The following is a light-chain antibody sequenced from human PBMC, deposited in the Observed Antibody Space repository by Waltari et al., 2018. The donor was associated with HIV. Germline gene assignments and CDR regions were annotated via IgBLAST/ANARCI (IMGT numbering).Light chain of an antibody. CDR3: SSYAGTSNFVL. CDR2: NVS. V-gene: IGLV2-11*01. Sequence: QSALTQPRSVSESPGQSVTISCTGTSSDVGAYNYVSWYQQHPGRAPKFIIYNVSERPSGVPDRFSGSKSGNTASLTISGLQAEDEADCYCSSYAGTSNFVLFGGGTKLTVL. CDR1: SSDVGAYNY. J-gene: IGLJ2*01.